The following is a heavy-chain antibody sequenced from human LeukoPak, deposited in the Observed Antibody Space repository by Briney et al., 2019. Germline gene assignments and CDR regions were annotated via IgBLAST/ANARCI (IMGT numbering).Heavy chain of an antibody. D-gene: IGHD1-26*01. J-gene: IGHJ3*02. V-gene: IGHV4-59*01. CDR2: IYYSGST. CDR1: GGSISSYY. Sequence: SETLSLTCTVSGGSISSYYWSWIRQPPGKGLEWIGYIYYSGSTNYNPSLKSRVTIPVDTSKNQFSLKLSSVTAADTAVYYCARVWEGATDAFDIWGQGTMVTVSS. CDR3: ARVWEGATDAFDI.